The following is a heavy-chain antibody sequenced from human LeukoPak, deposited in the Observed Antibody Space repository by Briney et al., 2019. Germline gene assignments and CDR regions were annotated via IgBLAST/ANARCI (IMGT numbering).Heavy chain of an antibody. V-gene: IGHV4-59*12. CDR3: ARVYNPDFYYHMDV. J-gene: IGHJ6*03. CDR1: GGSISSYY. Sequence: SETLSLTCTVSGGSISSYYWSWIRQPPGRGLEWIGYIYYSGYTNYNPSLKSRVTISVDTSKNQFSLKLTSVSAADTAIYYCARVYNPDFYYHMDVWGKGTTVTVSS. CDR2: IYYSGYT. D-gene: IGHD1-14*01.